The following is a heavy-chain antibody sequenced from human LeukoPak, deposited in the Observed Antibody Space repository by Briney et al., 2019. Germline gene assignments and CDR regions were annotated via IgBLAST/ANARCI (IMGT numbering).Heavy chain of an antibody. V-gene: IGHV4-59*08. Sequence: SETLSLTCSVSGASISPYYWVWIRQPPGKGLEWIGYVFYNGRTSYNPSLKSRVTISADTSKNQFSLKMNSVTAADTAVYYCARHTYSSGWYRPFPEQWGQGTLVTVSS. J-gene: IGHJ4*02. CDR1: GASISPYY. D-gene: IGHD6-19*01. CDR3: ARHTYSSGWYRPFPEQ. CDR2: VFYNGRT.